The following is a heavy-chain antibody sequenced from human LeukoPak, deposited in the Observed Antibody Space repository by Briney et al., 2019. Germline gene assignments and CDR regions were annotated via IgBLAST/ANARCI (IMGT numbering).Heavy chain of an antibody. CDR1: GFTFSNAR. J-gene: IGHJ3*02. Sequence: GSLRLSCAASGFTFSNARMSWVRQAPGKGLEWVGRIKSKTDGGTTDYAAPVKGRFTISRDDSKNTLYLQMNSLKTEDTAVYYCVGYCSGGNCPNAFDIWGQGTMVTVSS. V-gene: IGHV3-15*05. D-gene: IGHD2-15*01. CDR2: IKSKTDGGTT. CDR3: VGYCSGGNCPNAFDI.